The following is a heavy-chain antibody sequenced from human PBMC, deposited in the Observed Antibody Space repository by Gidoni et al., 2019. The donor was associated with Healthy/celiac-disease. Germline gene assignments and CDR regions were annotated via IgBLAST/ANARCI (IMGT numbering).Heavy chain of an antibody. CDR1: GFTFSSYA. J-gene: IGHJ6*02. CDR2: ISGSGGST. Sequence: EVQLVESGGGLVQPGGSLRLSCAASGFTFSSYAMSWFRQAPGKGLGWVSAISGSGGSTYYADAVKGRFTISRDNSKNTLYMQMNSLRAEDTAVYYCATSRPYCSSTSCYTQRNGMDVWGQGTTVTVSS. CDR3: ATSRPYCSSTSCYTQRNGMDV. V-gene: IGHV3-23*04. D-gene: IGHD2-2*02.